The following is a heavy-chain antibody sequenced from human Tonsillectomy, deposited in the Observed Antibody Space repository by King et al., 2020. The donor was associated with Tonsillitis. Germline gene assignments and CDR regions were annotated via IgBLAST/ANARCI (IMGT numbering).Heavy chain of an antibody. J-gene: IGHJ4*02. CDR1: GGSISSYY. CDR2: IYTSGST. D-gene: IGHD3-22*01. Sequence: QMQLQESGPGLVKPSETLSLTCTVSGGSISSYYWSWIRQPAGKGLEWVGRIYTSGSTNYNPSLKSRVTMSVDTSKNQFSLKLSSVTAADTAVYYCARDSSGYYYDRPYYFDYWGQGTLVTVSS. CDR3: ARDSSGYYYDRPYYFDY. V-gene: IGHV4-4*07.